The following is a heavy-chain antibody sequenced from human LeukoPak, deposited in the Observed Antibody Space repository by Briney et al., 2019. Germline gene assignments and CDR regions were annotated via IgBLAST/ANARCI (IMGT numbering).Heavy chain of an antibody. CDR3: ARQPSGTAAFDI. J-gene: IGHJ3*02. V-gene: IGHV4-59*08. Sequence: SETLSLTCAVSGGSISSYYWSWIRQSPGKGLEWIAYIYHSGNTNYNPSFKSRVTISVDTSKNQFSLQLTSVTAADTAIYYCARQPSGTAAFDIWGQGTMVTVSS. D-gene: IGHD1/OR15-1a*01. CDR2: IYHSGNT. CDR1: GGSISSYY.